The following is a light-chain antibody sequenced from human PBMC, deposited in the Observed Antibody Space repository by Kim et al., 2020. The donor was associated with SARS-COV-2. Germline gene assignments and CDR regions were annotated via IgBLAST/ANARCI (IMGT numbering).Light chain of an antibody. CDR1: TGTIANNY. J-gene: IGLJ7*01. CDR2: EDN. V-gene: IGLV6-57*01. Sequence: NIMLTQPHSVSESPGKTVTISCTRSTGTIANNYVQWYQHRPGSSPTTVIFEDNRRPSGVPDRFSGSIDSSSNSASLTISGLKTEDEADYYCQSYDASSVVFGGGTQLTVL. CDR3: QSYDASSVV.